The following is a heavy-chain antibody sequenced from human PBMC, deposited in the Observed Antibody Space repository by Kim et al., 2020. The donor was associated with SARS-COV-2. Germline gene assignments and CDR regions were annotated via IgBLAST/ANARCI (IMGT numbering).Heavy chain of an antibody. CDR2: ISYDGSNK. CDR3: ASEGAAAGTVWIDY. D-gene: IGHD6-13*01. J-gene: IGHJ4*02. Sequence: GGSLRLSCAASGFTFSSYGMHWVRQAPGKGLEWVAVISYDGSNKYYADSVKGRFTISRDNSKNTLYLQMNSLRAEDTAVYYCASEGAAAGTVWIDYWGQG. CDR1: GFTFSSYG. V-gene: IGHV3-33*05.